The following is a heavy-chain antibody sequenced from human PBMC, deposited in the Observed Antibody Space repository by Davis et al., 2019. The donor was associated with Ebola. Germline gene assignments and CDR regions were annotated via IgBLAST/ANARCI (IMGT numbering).Heavy chain of an antibody. CDR3: ARGGSYRPYYFDY. V-gene: IGHV4-38-2*01. J-gene: IGHJ4*02. D-gene: IGHD3-16*02. CDR1: GSSISSSYY. CDR2: IYHSGST. Sequence: PSETLSPTCAPSGSSISSSYYWGWTRQPPGKGLEWNGSIYHSGSTYYNPSLKSRVTISVDTSKNQFTLDLSSVTAADAAVYYCARGGSYRPYYFDYWGQGTLVTVSS.